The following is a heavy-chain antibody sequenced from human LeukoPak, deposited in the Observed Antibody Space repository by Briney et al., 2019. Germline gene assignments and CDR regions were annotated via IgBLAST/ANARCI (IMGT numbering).Heavy chain of an antibody. CDR1: GFTFNTYW. J-gene: IGHJ4*02. V-gene: IGHV3-7*01. CDR3: ASLDY. Sequence: GGSLRLSCAASGFTFNTYWMNWVRQAPGKGLEWVANINQDGSERYYVDSVKGRFTISRDNAENSLYLQMNSLRADDTAVYYCASLDYWGQGTRVTVSS. CDR2: INQDGSER.